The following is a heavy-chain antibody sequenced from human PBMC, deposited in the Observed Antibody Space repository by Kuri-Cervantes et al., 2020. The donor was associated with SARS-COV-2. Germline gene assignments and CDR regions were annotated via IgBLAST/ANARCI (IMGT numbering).Heavy chain of an antibody. CDR3: ARDPTTVTTGIGMDV. D-gene: IGHD4-17*01. J-gene: IGHJ6*02. V-gene: IGHV1-2*04. CDR1: GYTFTGYY. Sequence: ASVKVSCKASGYTFTGYYLHWVRQAPGQGLEWMGWINPNSGGTKYAQKFQGWVTMTRDTSLSTAHMELSRLTSDDTAVYYCARDPTTVTTGIGMDVWGQGTTVTVSS. CDR2: INPNSGGT.